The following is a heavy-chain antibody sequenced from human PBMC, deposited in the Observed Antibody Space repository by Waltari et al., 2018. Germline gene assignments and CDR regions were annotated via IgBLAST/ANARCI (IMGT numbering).Heavy chain of an antibody. CDR3: AKRKEAYTGNDATFDY. D-gene: IGHD2-8*02. J-gene: IGHJ4*02. V-gene: IGHV3-30*02. CDR2: IRYGGSDK. CDR1: GFTFSSYA. Sequence: QVQLVESGGGVVQPGTSLRLSCAASGFTFSSYAMHWVRQAPGKGLEWVAIIRYGGSDKYYADSVKGGCTVSRGNSKNTLYLQIHSLKTEDTAVYYCAKRKEAYTGNDATFDYWGQGTLVTVSS.